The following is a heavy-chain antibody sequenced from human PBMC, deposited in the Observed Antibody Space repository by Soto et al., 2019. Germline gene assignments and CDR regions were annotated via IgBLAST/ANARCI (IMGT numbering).Heavy chain of an antibody. Sequence: GGSLRLSCAASGFTFSGSAMHWVRQASGKGLEWVGRIRSKANSYATAYAASVKGRFTISRDDSKNTAYLQMNSLKTEDTAVYYCTRPIEAYSSGWYDGLDAFDIWGQGTMVTVSS. J-gene: IGHJ3*02. V-gene: IGHV3-73*01. CDR1: GFTFSGSA. D-gene: IGHD6-19*01. CDR2: IRSKANSYAT. CDR3: TRPIEAYSSGWYDGLDAFDI.